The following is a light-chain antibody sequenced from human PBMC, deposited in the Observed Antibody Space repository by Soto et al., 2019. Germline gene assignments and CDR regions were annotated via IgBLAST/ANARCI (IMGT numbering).Light chain of an antibody. CDR2: KAS. J-gene: IGKJ1*01. CDR3: QQYESFPRT. Sequence: DIQMTQSPSTLSASVGDRVTITCRATQSINNYLAWYQQKPGKAPKLLIFKASTLESWVPSRFSGSGSGTEFTLSISSLQPDDFATYYCQQYESFPRTFGQGTKVEIK. V-gene: IGKV1-5*03. CDR1: QSINNY.